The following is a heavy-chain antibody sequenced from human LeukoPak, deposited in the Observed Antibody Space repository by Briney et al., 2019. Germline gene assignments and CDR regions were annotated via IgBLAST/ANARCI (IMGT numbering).Heavy chain of an antibody. J-gene: IGHJ4*02. Sequence: GGSLRLSCAASGFGFNYYGMHWVRQVPGRGLEWVAVVSNDGSEKYYGDNVKGRFTISRDNSKNTLYLQMSSLRVEDTAVYYCAKSWIQLLKAMDYWGQGTLVTVSS. CDR3: AKSWIQLLKAMDY. V-gene: IGHV3-30*18. CDR1: GFGFNYYG. D-gene: IGHD5-18*01. CDR2: VSNDGSEK.